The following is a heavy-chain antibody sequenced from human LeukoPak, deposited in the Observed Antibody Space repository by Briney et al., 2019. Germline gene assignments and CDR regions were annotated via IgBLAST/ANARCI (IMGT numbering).Heavy chain of an antibody. J-gene: IGHJ3*02. CDR3: VKDHDWGAFHI. V-gene: IGHV3-64D*09. CDR1: GFTFSYYA. D-gene: IGHD7-27*01. Sequence: PGGSLRLSCSASGFTFSYYAMHWVRQTAGKGLEFVSGISSNGGSTYYADSLKGRFTISRDNSKNTLYLQMSSLRVEDTAVYYCVKDHDWGAFHIWGQGTMVTVSS. CDR2: ISSNGGST.